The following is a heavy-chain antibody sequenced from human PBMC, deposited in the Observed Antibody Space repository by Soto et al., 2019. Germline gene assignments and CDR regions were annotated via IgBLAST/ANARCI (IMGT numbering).Heavy chain of an antibody. Sequence: ASVKVSCKASGYTFTSYYMHWVRQAPGQGLEWMGIINPSGGSTSYAQKFQGRVTMTRDTSTSTVYMELRSLRSDDTAVYYCARDHPPLGYCSSTSCQQDWFDPWGQ. CDR1: GYTFTSYY. J-gene: IGHJ5*02. CDR2: INPSGGST. D-gene: IGHD2-2*01. CDR3: ARDHPPLGYCSSTSCQQDWFDP. V-gene: IGHV1-46*01.